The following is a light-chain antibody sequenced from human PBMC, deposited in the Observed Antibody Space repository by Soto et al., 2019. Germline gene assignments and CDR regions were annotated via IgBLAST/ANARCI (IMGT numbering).Light chain of an antibody. Sequence: DLQMTQSPSSLSASVGDRVTITCLASQSISSYLNWYQQKPGKAPKLLIYAASSLQSGVPSRFSGSGSGTDFTLTISSLQPEDFATYYCQQSYSTLTFGGGTKVEIK. CDR3: QQSYSTLT. CDR2: AAS. J-gene: IGKJ4*01. V-gene: IGKV1-39*01. CDR1: QSISSY.